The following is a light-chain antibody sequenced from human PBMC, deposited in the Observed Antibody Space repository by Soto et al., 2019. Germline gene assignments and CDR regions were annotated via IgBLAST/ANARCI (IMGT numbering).Light chain of an antibody. Sequence: EIVLAQSPGTLSLSPGERATLSCRASQRVNNSFLAWYQQKPGQAPRLLIYGASRRATGIPDRFTGSGSGTDFAFTIRSLEPEEFAVYYCQKYVSSPWAFGQGNKVEI. V-gene: IGKV3-20*01. CDR2: GAS. CDR1: QRVNNSF. J-gene: IGKJ1*01. CDR3: QKYVSSPWA.